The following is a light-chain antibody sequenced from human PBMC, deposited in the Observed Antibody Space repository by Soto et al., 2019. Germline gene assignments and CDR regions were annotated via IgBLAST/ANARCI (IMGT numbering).Light chain of an antibody. J-gene: IGKJ3*01. Sequence: EIVLTQSPATLSLSPGERATLSCRASQSISSYLAWYQQKPDQAPRLLIYDASNRAPGIPARFSGSGSGTDVTLTISSLEPEDFAVYYCQQRSTWPFTFGPGTKVDIK. CDR2: DAS. CDR1: QSISSY. V-gene: IGKV3-11*01. CDR3: QQRSTWPFT.